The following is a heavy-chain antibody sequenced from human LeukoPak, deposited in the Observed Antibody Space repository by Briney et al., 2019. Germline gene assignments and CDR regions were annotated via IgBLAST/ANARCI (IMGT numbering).Heavy chain of an antibody. Sequence: GGALRLSCAASGFTVSSNYMSWVRQAPGKGLAWVSVMYSYGSTSYVDSVKGRFTISRDNSKNTLYLQMNSLRVEDTAVYYCARGPSSSWWDNWFDPWGQGTLVTVSS. J-gene: IGHJ5*02. D-gene: IGHD6-13*01. CDR2: MYSYGST. V-gene: IGHV3-53*01. CDR3: ARGPSSSWWDNWFDP. CDR1: GFTVSSNY.